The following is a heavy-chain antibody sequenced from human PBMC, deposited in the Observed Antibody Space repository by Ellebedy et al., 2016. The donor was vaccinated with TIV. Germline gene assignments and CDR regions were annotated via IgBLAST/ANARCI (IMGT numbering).Heavy chain of an antibody. CDR1: RYTFIELG. V-gene: IGHV1-18*04. J-gene: IGHJ6*02. D-gene: IGHD2-15*01. CDR3: ARDPGGKRIGYYYYEVDI. CDR2: ICVVDGKT. Sequence: ASVKVSCXASRYTFIELGISWVRQAPGQGLEWLGRICVVDGKTKYAQNVQTRFTMTADTSTTTAYMELNSLSSDDTAVYYCARDPGGKRIGYYYYEVDIWGQGTTVIVSS.